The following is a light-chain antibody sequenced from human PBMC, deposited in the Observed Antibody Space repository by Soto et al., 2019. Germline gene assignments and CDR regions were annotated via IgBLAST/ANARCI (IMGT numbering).Light chain of an antibody. Sequence: DIQMTQSPSSLSASVGDRVTITCQASQDISNYLNWYQQKPGKAPKLLIYDASNLETGVPSRFSGSGSGTDFTFTISSLQPEDIATYYCQQPGVTFGQGTRLEIK. CDR3: QQPGVT. CDR1: QDISNY. CDR2: DAS. J-gene: IGKJ5*01. V-gene: IGKV1-33*01.